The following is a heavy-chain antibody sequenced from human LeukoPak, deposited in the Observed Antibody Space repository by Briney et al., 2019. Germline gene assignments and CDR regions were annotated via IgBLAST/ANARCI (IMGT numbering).Heavy chain of an antibody. CDR3: AKDELLGIVAAAVTYMDV. CDR1: GFTFSSYG. Sequence: QAGGSLRLSCAASGFTFSSYGMHWVRQAPGKGLEWVAFIRYDGSNKYYGDSVKGRFTISRDNSKNTLYVQMNSLRAEDTAVYYCAKDELLGIVAAAVTYMDVWGKGTTVTISS. J-gene: IGHJ6*03. D-gene: IGHD2-2*01. V-gene: IGHV3-30*02. CDR2: IRYDGSNK.